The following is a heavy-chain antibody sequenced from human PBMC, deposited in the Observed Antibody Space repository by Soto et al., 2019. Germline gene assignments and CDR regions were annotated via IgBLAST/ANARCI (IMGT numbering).Heavy chain of an antibody. CDR1: GGSFCGFY. D-gene: IGHD4-17*01. V-gene: IGHV4-34*01. CDR3: ARVGYGGNSYGMDV. Sequence: SQTMSFPCALYGGSFCGFYWSWIRQLQGKGREWIGEINHSGSTDYNTSLKSRGTISVDTSKDQFSLKLSSVTAADTAVYYGARVGYGGNSYGMDVWGQGTTVTVSS. J-gene: IGHJ6*02. CDR2: INHSGST.